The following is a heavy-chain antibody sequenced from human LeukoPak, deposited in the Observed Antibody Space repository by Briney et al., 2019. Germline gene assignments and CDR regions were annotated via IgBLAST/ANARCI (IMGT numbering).Heavy chain of an antibody. J-gene: IGHJ4*02. V-gene: IGHV3-7*01. CDR1: GFTFSNAW. D-gene: IGHD3-3*01. CDR2: IKQDGSEK. CDR3: ARVLGRARYYDFWSGYYRQYYFDY. Sequence: GGSLRLSCAASGFTFSNAWMSWVRQAPGKGLEWVANIKQDGSEKYYVDSVKGRFTISRDNAKNSLYLQMNSLRAEDTAVYYCARVLGRARYYDFWSGYYRQYYFDYWGQGTLVTVSS.